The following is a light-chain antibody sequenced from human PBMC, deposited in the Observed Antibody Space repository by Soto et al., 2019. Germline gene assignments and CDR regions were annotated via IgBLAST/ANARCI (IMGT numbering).Light chain of an antibody. CDR2: RTS. V-gene: IGKV3-20*01. CDR1: QSVSSSY. CDR3: QQSYDSPLT. J-gene: IGKJ4*01. Sequence: VVITLSPGSLSLSPGDRATLSSRASQSVSSSYLGWYQQKPGQAPRFLIYRTSNRATGIPDRFSGSGSGTDFTLTISNLQAEDVAVYYCQQSYDSPLTFGGGTKVDIK.